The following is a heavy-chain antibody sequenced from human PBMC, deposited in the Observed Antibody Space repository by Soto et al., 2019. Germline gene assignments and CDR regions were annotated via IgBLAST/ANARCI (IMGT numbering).Heavy chain of an antibody. CDR3: TTDQVLHYGSGRAPQTLNWFDP. CDR2: INYSGNT. Sequence: SETLSLTCTVSGGSVSSSRYYWSWIRQPPGKGLEWIGYINYSGNTNYNPSLESRVTMSIDTSKNRFALTLSSVTAADTAVYYCTTDQVLHYGSGRAPQTLNWFDPWRQGTLVTVSS. CDR1: GGSVSSSRYY. D-gene: IGHD3-10*01. J-gene: IGHJ5*02. V-gene: IGHV4-61*01.